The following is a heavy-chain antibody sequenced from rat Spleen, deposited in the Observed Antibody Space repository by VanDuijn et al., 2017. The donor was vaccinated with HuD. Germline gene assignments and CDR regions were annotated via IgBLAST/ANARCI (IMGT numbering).Heavy chain of an antibody. V-gene: IGHV5-25*01. Sequence: EVQLVESGGGSVQPGRSLKLSCAASGFTFNKYDMAWVRQAPTKGLEWIASISTGGDSTYYLDSVKGRFTISRNNAKSTLYLQMSSLRSEDTATYYCSPLPGRNLAYWGQGVVVTVSS. J-gene: IGHJ2*01. CDR1: GFTFNKYD. D-gene: IGHD1-4*01. CDR3: SPLPGRNLAY. CDR2: ISTGGDST.